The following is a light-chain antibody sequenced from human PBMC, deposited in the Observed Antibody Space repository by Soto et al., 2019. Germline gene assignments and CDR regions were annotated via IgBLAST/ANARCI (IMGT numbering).Light chain of an antibody. V-gene: IGKV3-15*01. Sequence: IVMTHSPATLSVSPWERATLSCRASQSVSSNLAWYQQKPGQAPRLLFYGASTGATGLPARFSGSGSGTEFTLTINSLQAEDCAVYYCQQYYNWPRNFGQGTKVDIK. CDR3: QQYYNWPRN. CDR1: QSVSSN. J-gene: IGKJ1*01. CDR2: GAS.